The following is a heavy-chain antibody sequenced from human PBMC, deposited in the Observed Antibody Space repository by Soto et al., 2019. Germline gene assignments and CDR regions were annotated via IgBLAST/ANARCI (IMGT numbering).Heavy chain of an antibody. D-gene: IGHD1-1*01. V-gene: IGHV1-69*08. J-gene: IGHJ5*02. CDR1: GGTFRSDS. Sequence: QVQLVQSGAEVKKPGSSVTVSCKASGGTFRSDSFSWVRQAPGQGLEWMGRIIPSLDTVDYAQKFQGRVPITADKATTTAYMELSSLRFEDTAIYHSARNPGLNSWFDPWGQGTLVTVSS. CDR3: ARNPGLNSWFDP. CDR2: IIPSLDTV.